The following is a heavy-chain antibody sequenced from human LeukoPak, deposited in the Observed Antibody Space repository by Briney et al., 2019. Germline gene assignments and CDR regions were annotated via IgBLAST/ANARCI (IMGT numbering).Heavy chain of an antibody. J-gene: IGHJ4*02. CDR1: GFSVSWNYY. D-gene: IGHD3-22*01. CDR2: INWNGGST. Sequence: PGGSLRLSCAASGFSVSWNYYINWVRQAPGKGLEWVSGINWNGGSTGYADSVKGRLTISRDNAKNSLYLQMNSLRAEDTALYYCARANSGYYSPIGYWGQGTLVTVSS. V-gene: IGHV3-20*04. CDR3: ARANSGYYSPIGY.